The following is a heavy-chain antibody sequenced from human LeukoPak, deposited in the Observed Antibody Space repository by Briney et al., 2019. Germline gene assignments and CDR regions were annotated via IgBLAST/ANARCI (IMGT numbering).Heavy chain of an antibody. V-gene: IGHV3-23*01. D-gene: IGHD5-18*01. CDR1: GFTFSSSA. CDR2: ISGSGDST. CDR3: ARKGLLGPAMD. Sequence: GGSLRLSCAASGFTFSSSAMSWVRQAPGKGLEWVSAISGSGDSTYYADSVKGRFTISRDNSKNTLYLQMNSLRAEDTAVYYCARKGLLGPAMDWGQGTLVTVSS. J-gene: IGHJ4*02.